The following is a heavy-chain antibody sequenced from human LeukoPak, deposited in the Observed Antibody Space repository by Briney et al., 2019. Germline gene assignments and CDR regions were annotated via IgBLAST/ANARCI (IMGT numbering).Heavy chain of an antibody. D-gene: IGHD3/OR15-3a*01. Sequence: GGSLRLSCAGSGFSVRNYYMNWVRQAPGKGLEWVSLIRGSGETFYADSVKGRFTISRDDSKNTVYLQMNSLRVEDTAVYSCARDRAATEDWVEFDPWGQGTPVTVSS. CDR2: IRGSGET. CDR3: ARDRAATEDWVEFDP. J-gene: IGHJ5*02. CDR1: GFSVRNYY. V-gene: IGHV3-66*03.